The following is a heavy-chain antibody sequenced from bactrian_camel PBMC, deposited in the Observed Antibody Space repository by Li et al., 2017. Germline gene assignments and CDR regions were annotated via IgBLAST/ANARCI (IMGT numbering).Heavy chain of an antibody. J-gene: IGHJ6*01. Sequence: HVQLVESGGASVQAGESLRLSCAANGSVNCMGWFRQAPGKEREWVASISRPGSKYYADSVKGRFTISRDNAKNTVYLQMDSLKPEDTAVYYCAAVLGYGGSWCLGSWGQGTQVTVS. D-gene: IGHD6*01. V-gene: IGHV3S53*01. CDR1: GSVNC. CDR3: AAVLGYGGSWCLGS. CDR2: ISRPGSK.